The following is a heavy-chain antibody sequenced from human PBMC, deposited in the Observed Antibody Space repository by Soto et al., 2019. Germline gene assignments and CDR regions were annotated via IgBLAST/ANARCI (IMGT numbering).Heavy chain of an antibody. Sequence: ASVKVSCKASGYTFTSYGISWVRQAPGQGLEWMGWMNPNSGNTSYAQKFQGRVTMTRDTSISTAYMELSRLRSEDTAVYYCAIGPVAGESEYYYGMDVWGQGTTVTVSS. D-gene: IGHD6-19*01. V-gene: IGHV1-8*02. J-gene: IGHJ6*02. CDR2: MNPNSGNT. CDR3: AIGPVAGESEYYYGMDV. CDR1: GYTFTSYG.